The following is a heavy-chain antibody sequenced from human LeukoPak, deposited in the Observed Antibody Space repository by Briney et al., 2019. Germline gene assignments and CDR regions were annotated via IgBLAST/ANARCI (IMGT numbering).Heavy chain of an antibody. CDR2: MYYSGST. Sequence: KPSETLSLTCTVSGGSISSSSHYWGWIRQPPGRGLEWIASMYYSGSTYYKPSLKSRVTISVDTSKNVFSLKLSSVTAADTAVYYCARQIVATRDFDSWGQGTLVIVSS. D-gene: IGHD5-12*01. CDR3: ARQIVATRDFDS. J-gene: IGHJ4*02. V-gene: IGHV4-39*01. CDR1: GGSISSSSHY.